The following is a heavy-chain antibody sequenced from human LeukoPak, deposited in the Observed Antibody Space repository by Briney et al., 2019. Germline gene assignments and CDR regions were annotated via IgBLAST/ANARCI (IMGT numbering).Heavy chain of an antibody. Sequence: GGSLRLSCAASGFTFSSYSMNWVRQAPGKGLEWVSSISSSSYIYYADSVKGRFTISRDNAKNSLYLQMNSLRAEDTAVYYCARVHCSGGSCSHYFDYWGQGTLVTVSS. V-gene: IGHV3-21*01. CDR2: ISSSSYI. J-gene: IGHJ4*02. CDR3: ARVHCSGGSCSHYFDY. D-gene: IGHD2-15*01. CDR1: GFTFSSYS.